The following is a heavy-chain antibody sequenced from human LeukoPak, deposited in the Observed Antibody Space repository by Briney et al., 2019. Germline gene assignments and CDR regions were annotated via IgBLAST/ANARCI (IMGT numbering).Heavy chain of an antibody. Sequence: ASVKVSCKASGYTFTGYYMHWVRQAPGQGLEWMGWINPNSGGTNYAQKFQGRVTMTRDTSISTAYMELSRLRSDDTAVYYCARATGTYWWFDSWGQGTLVTVSS. D-gene: IGHD1-26*01. CDR3: ARATGTYWWFDS. CDR2: INPNSGGT. V-gene: IGHV1-2*02. J-gene: IGHJ5*01. CDR1: GYTFTGYY.